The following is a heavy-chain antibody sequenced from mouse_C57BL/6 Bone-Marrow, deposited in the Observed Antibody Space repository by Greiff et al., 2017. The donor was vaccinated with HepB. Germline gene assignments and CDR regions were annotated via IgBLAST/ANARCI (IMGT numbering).Heavy chain of an antibody. Sequence: QVQLQQSGAELVKPGASVKMSCKASGYTFTTYPIEWMKQNHGKSLEWIGNFHPYNDDTKYNEKFKGKATLTVEKSSSTVYLELSRLTSDDSAVYYFARDYYGSSSPFYYAMDYWGQGTSVTVSS. J-gene: IGHJ4*01. V-gene: IGHV1-47*01. D-gene: IGHD1-1*01. CDR1: GYTFTTYP. CDR3: ARDYYGSSSPFYYAMDY. CDR2: FHPYNDDT.